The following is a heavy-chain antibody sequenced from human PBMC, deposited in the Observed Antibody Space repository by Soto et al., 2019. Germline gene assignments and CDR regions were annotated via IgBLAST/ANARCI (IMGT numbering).Heavy chain of an antibody. CDR3: TKGWLDY. V-gene: IGHV3-23*01. CDR1: RFTFDNYV. Sequence: EVYLLDSGGGLVQPGGSLRVSCVASRFTFDNYVMRWVRQAPGKGLEWVSSISDSGGSTYYADSVKGRFTISRDNSKNTLHLQMNSLRAEDTAVYYCTKGWLDYWGQGTLVTVSS. CDR2: ISDSGGST. J-gene: IGHJ4*02. D-gene: IGHD2-15*01.